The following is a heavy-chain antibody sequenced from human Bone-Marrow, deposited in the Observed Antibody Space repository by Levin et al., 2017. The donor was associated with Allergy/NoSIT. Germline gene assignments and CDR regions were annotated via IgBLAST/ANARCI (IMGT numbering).Heavy chain of an antibody. J-gene: IGHJ5*02. V-gene: IGHV4-39*02. D-gene: IGHD2-15*01. CDR1: GDSITRNTYY. CDR3: ARLRVMWESCSGTTCVPGGWFDP. Sequence: GDSITRNTYYWAWIRQPPGKGLQWIGTVSYSGTAYYSPSLTSRLTIAVDTSKNHFSLNLNSVTATDTAVYYCARLRVMWESCSGTTCVPGGWFDPWGRGNLVTVSS. CDR2: VSYSGTA.